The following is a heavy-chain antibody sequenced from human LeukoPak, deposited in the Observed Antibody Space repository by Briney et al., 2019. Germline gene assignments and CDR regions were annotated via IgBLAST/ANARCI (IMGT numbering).Heavy chain of an antibody. CDR3: ARWPYSSSYYFDY. D-gene: IGHD6-6*01. V-gene: IGHV3-9*01. CDR1: GFTFDDYA. CDR2: ISWNSGSI. Sequence: GGSLRLSCAASGFTFDDYAMHWVRQAPGKGLEWVSGISWNSGSIGYADSVKGRFTISRDNAKTSLYLQMNSLRAEDTAVYYCARWPYSSSYYFDYWGQGTLVTVSS. J-gene: IGHJ4*02.